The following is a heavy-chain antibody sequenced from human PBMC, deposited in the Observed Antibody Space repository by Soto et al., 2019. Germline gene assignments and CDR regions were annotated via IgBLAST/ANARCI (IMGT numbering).Heavy chain of an antibody. CDR3: ARGAINYYYEYV. J-gene: IGHJ6*03. CDR1: GFTFSDYW. Sequence: EVQLVESGGGLVQPGGSLRLSCAASGFTFSDYWMHWVRQAPGKGLEWVSRIKRDGSTTNYADSVKGRFTISRDNAKNTLYLEMNSLRVEYTADYYCARGAINYYYEYVWGKGTTVTVSS. V-gene: IGHV3-74*01. CDR2: IKRDGSTT.